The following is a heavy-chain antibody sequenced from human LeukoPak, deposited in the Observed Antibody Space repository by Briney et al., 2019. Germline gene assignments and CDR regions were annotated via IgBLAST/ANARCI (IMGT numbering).Heavy chain of an antibody. CDR3: ARDRRAGQSGYWFDP. CDR1: GVSISSYY. CDR2: IYYSGST. D-gene: IGHD3-22*01. Sequence: PSETLSLTCTVSGVSISSYYWSWIRQPPGKGLEWLGYIYYSGSTYYNPSLKSRVTISVDTSKNQFSLKLTSVTAADTAVYYCARDRRAGQSGYWFDPWGQGTLVTVSS. J-gene: IGHJ5*02. V-gene: IGHV4-59*01.